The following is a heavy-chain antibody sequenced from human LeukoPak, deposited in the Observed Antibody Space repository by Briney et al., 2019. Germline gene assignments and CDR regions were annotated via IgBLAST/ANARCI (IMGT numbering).Heavy chain of an antibody. Sequence: PSETLSLTCTVSGDSISSGDYYWSWIRQPAGKGLEWIGRISSSGSTNYNPSLKSRVTISVDTSKNQFSLKLSSVTAAGTAVYYCARTIAARPGGLYYYYYMDVWGKGTTVTVSS. CDR3: ARTIAARPGGLYYYYYMDV. CDR1: GDSISSGDYY. CDR2: ISSSGST. V-gene: IGHV4-61*02. D-gene: IGHD6-6*01. J-gene: IGHJ6*03.